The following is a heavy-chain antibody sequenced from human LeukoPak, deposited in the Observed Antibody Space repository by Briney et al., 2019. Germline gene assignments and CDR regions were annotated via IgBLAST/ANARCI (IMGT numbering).Heavy chain of an antibody. CDR3: ASMVERFSSAFDI. D-gene: IGHD1-1*01. V-gene: IGHV1-46*01. CDR2: INPSGGST. Sequence: GASVKVSCKASGYTFTSYNMHWGRQPPEQGHGWMGIINPSGGSTSYDKTFQGRVTITRDMSTTPVYMELSSLRPEDTAVYYCASMVERFSSAFDIWGQGTMVTVSS. J-gene: IGHJ3*02. CDR1: GYTFTSYN.